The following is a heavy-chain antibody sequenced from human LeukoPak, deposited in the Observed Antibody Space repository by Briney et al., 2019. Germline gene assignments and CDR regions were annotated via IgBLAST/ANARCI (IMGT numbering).Heavy chain of an antibody. D-gene: IGHD3-9*01. CDR3: AAATFIDRLRYFDRVDY. CDR2: MNPNSGNT. CDR1: GYTFTSYD. Sequence: ASVKVSCKASGYTFTSYDINWVRQAPGQGREWMGWMNPNSGNTGYAQKFQGRVTMTRNTSISTAYMELSSLRSEDTAVYYCAAATFIDRLRYFDRVDYWGQGNVVSVSS. V-gene: IGHV1-8*01. J-gene: IGHJ4*02.